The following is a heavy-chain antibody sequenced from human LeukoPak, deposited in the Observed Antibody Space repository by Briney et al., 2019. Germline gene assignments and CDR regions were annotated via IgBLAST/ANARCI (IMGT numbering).Heavy chain of an antibody. Sequence: ASVKVSCKASGYTFTGYYMHWVRQAPGQGLEWMGWINPNSGGTNYAQKLQGRVTMTTDTSTSTAYMELRSLRSDDTAVYYCARDHDYGDSQPDYWGQGTLVTVSS. J-gene: IGHJ4*02. V-gene: IGHV1-2*02. CDR2: INPNSGGT. CDR3: ARDHDYGDSQPDY. CDR1: GYTFTGYY. D-gene: IGHD4-17*01.